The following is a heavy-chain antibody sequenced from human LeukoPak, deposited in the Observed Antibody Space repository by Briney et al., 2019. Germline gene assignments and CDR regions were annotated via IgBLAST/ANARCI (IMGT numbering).Heavy chain of an antibody. J-gene: IGHJ3*02. Sequence: ASVKVSCKASGYTFTSYGISWVRQAPGQGLEWMGWISAYSGNTNYAQKLQGRVTMTTDTSTSTAYMELRSLRSDDTAVYYCARGAVTYYYDSSATGAFDIWGQGTMVTVSS. CDR1: GYTFTSYG. CDR3: ARGAVTYYYDSSATGAFDI. CDR2: ISAYSGNT. D-gene: IGHD3-22*01. V-gene: IGHV1-18*01.